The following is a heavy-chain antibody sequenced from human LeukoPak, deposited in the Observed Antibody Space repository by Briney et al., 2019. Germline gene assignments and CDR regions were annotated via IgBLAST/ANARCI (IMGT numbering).Heavy chain of an antibody. V-gene: IGHV3-30*04. D-gene: IGHD6-13*01. CDR2: ISYDGSNR. CDR1: GFTFSSYA. J-gene: IGHJ4*02. Sequence: GGTLRLSCAASGFTFSSYAMNWVRQAPGKELEWVALISYDGSNRDYADSVKGRFTISRDDSKNTLYLQMNSLRAEDTAVYYCARLKAVAGMNLPPDYWGQGTLVTVSS. CDR3: ARLKAVAGMNLPPDY.